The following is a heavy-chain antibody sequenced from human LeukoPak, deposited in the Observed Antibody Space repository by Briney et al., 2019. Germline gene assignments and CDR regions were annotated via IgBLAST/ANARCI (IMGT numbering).Heavy chain of an antibody. CDR2: INPSGGST. D-gene: IGHD3-10*02. CDR1: GYIFTGYY. V-gene: IGHV1-46*01. CDR3: ARDYFRRSSSSSDYFDY. J-gene: IGHJ4*02. Sequence: GASVKVSCKASGYIFTGYYMHWLRQAPGQGLEWMGIINPSGGSTTYAQRFQGRVTMTRDTSTSTVYMELSSLRSEDTAVYYCARDYFRRSSSSSDYFDYWGQGTLVTVSS.